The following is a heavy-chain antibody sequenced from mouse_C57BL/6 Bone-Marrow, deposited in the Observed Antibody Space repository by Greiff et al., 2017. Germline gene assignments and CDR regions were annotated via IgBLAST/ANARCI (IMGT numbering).Heavy chain of an antibody. J-gene: IGHJ1*01. D-gene: IGHD1-1*01. CDR2: INPGSGGT. CDR1: GYAFTNYL. V-gene: IGHV1-54*01. CDR3: ARGDYYGSSSHFDV. Sequence: HLVESGAELVRPGTSVKVSCKASGYAFTNYLIEWVKQRPGQGLEWIGVINPGSGGTNYNEKFKGKATLTADKSSSTAYMQLSSLTSEDSAVYFCARGDYYGSSSHFDVWGAGTTVTVSS.